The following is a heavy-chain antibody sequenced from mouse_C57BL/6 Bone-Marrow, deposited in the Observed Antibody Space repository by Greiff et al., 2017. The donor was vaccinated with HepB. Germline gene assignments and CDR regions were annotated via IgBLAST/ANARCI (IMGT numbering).Heavy chain of an antibody. D-gene: IGHD6-1*01. CDR1: GFSFNTYA. Sequence: EADGGLVQPKGSLTLSCAASGFSFNTYAMNWVRQAPGKGLEWVARIRSKSNNYETYYADSVKDRVTISRDDSESMLYLQMNNLKTEDTAMYYCVRHGLAGFAYWGQGTLVTVSA. J-gene: IGHJ3*01. CDR2: IRSKSNNYET. V-gene: IGHV10-1*01. CDR3: VRHGLAGFAY.